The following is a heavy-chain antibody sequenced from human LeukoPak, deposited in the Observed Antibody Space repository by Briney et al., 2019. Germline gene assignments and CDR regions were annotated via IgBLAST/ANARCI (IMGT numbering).Heavy chain of an antibody. CDR3: ARDPEDTAMADY. D-gene: IGHD5-18*01. Sequence: GGSLRLSCAASGFTFSSYSMNWVRQAPGNGLEWVSSISSSSSYIYYADSVKGRFTISRDNAKNSLYLQMNSLRAEDTAVYYCARDPEDTAMADYWGQGTLVTVSS. CDR1: GFTFSSYS. J-gene: IGHJ4*02. V-gene: IGHV3-21*01. CDR2: ISSSSSYI.